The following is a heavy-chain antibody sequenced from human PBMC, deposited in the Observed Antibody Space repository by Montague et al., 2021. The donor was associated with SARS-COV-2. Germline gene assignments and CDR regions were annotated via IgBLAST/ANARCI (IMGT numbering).Heavy chain of an antibody. J-gene: IGHJ5*02. Sequence: SETLSLTCTVSGGSISSSSYYWVWIRQPPGKGLEWIGIIYYSGSTYYNPSLKSRVTISVDTSKNQFSLKLSSVTAADTAVYYCARQEYYSDSSGYGRMDWFDPWGQGTLVTVSS. CDR1: GGSISSSSYY. CDR3: ARQEYYSDSSGYGRMDWFDP. V-gene: IGHV4-39*01. CDR2: IYYSGST. D-gene: IGHD3-22*01.